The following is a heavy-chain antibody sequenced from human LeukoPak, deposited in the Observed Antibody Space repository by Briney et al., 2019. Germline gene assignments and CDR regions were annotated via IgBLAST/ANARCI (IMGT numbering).Heavy chain of an antibody. V-gene: IGHV3-7*03. D-gene: IGHD6-13*01. Sequence: GGSLRLSCAASGFTFSRYWMSWVRQAPGKGLEWVANIKQDGSEKYYVDSVKGRFTISRDNAKNSLYLQMNRLRAEDTAVYYCARDLAEGSIDYWGQGTLVTVSS. CDR1: GFTFSRYW. CDR3: ARDLAEGSIDY. CDR2: IKQDGSEK. J-gene: IGHJ4*02.